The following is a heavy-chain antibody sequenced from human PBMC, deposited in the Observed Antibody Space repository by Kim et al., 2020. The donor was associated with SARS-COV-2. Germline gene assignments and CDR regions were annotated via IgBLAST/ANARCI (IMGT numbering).Heavy chain of an antibody. J-gene: IGHJ6*02. CDR2: IYYSGST. Sequence: SETLSLTCTVSGGSISSYYWSWIRQPPGKGLEWIGYIYYSGSTNYNPSLKSRVTISVDTSKNQFSLKLSSVTAADTAVYYCARTNLGYDILTGWYYYGMDVWGQGTTVTVSS. CDR3: ARTNLGYDILTGWYYYGMDV. CDR1: GGSISSYY. D-gene: IGHD3-9*01. V-gene: IGHV4-59*01.